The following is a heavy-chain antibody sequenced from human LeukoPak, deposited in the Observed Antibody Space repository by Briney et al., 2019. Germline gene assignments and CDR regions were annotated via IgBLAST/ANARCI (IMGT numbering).Heavy chain of an antibody. Sequence: GGSLRLSCAASGFTFSSYSMNWVRQAPGKGLEWVSSISSSSSYIYYADSVKGRFTISRDNAKNSLYLRMNSLRAEDTAVYYCARDLPTVTVFDYWGQGTLVTVSS. CDR1: GFTFSSYS. CDR2: ISSSSSYI. CDR3: ARDLPTVTVFDY. V-gene: IGHV3-21*01. D-gene: IGHD4-11*01. J-gene: IGHJ4*02.